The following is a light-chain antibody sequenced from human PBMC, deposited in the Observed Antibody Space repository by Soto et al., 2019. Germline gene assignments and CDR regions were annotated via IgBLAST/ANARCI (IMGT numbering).Light chain of an antibody. CDR2: EVD. Sequence: QSALTQPASVSGSPGQSIIISCTGASSDIGGHNYVSWYQQHPGEAPKLLIYEVDNRPSGVSNRFSGSKSGNTASLTISGLQAEDEADYYCSSYTNNQRLFGGGTKLTVL. V-gene: IGLV2-14*01. CDR3: SSYTNNQRL. J-gene: IGLJ2*01. CDR1: SSDIGGHNY.